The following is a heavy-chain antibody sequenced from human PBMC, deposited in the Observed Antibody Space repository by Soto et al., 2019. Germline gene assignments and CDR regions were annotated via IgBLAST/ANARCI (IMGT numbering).Heavy chain of an antibody. CDR2: IYGTGNM. Sequence: SETLSLTCTVSDDSISSGGYYWSWIRQHPGKGLEWIGYIYGTGNMYYKSSLKSRLAVSVDKSENQFSLRLTSVTAADTAIYYCARTRLSGGLAAVGFDYWGQGTMVTVSS. J-gene: IGHJ4*02. CDR1: DDSISSGGYY. D-gene: IGHD6-13*01. V-gene: IGHV4-31*09. CDR3: ARTRLSGGLAAVGFDY.